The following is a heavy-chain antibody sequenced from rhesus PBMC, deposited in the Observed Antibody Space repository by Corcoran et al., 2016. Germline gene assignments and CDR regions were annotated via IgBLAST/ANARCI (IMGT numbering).Heavy chain of an antibody. CDR2: INSGGGST. CDR3: AKEPTVTTSGY. CDR1: GFTFSSYW. J-gene: IGHJ4*01. D-gene: IGHD4-35*01. V-gene: IGHV3S42*01. Sequence: EVQLVESGGGLAKPGGSLRLSCAASGFTFSSYWMNWVRQTPGKGLEWISAINSGGGSTYYADSVKGRFNISRDKSKNTLSLQMNSLRAEDTAVYYCAKEPTVTTSGYWGQGVLVTVSS.